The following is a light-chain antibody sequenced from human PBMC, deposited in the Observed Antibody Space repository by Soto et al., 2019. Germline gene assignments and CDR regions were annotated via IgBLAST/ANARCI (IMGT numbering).Light chain of an antibody. CDR2: EVS. V-gene: IGLV2-14*03. CDR3: SSCTSSSTWV. J-gene: IGLJ3*02. Sequence: QSALTQPASVSGSPGQSITISSTGTSSEVGGYNYVSWFQQHPGKAPKLKIYEVSNRPSGVSNRFSGSKSGYTASLTISELQAEDEADYYWSSCTSSSTWVFGGGTMVTVL. CDR1: SSEVGGYNY.